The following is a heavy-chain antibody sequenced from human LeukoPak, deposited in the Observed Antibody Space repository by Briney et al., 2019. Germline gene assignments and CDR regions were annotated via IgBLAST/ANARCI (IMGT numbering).Heavy chain of an antibody. Sequence: SETLSLTCTVSGGSISSSYWSWIRRPPGKGLEWIGYIYYSGSTNYNPSLNSRVTISVDTSKNQFSLKLSSVTAADTAVYYCARDYDSNWFDPWGQGTMVTVSS. CDR3: ARDYDSNWFDP. CDR1: GGSISSSY. J-gene: IGHJ5*02. D-gene: IGHD5-12*01. V-gene: IGHV4-59*01. CDR2: IYYSGST.